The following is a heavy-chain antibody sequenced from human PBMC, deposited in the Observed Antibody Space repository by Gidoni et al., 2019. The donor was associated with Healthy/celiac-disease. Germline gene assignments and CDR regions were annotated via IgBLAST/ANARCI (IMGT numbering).Heavy chain of an antibody. Sequence: QVQLVGSGGGVVQPGGSLRLPCAASVFNFSSYGLHWVRQAPGKGLEWVAVICYDVSNKDYADSLKCRFTSSRDNSKNTLYLQMNSLRAEDTAGYYCARAEGYGSSWYAEYFQHWGQGTLVTVSS. V-gene: IGHV3-33*01. D-gene: IGHD6-13*01. CDR3: ARAEGYGSSWYAEYFQH. CDR1: VFNFSSYG. CDR2: ICYDVSNK. J-gene: IGHJ1*01.